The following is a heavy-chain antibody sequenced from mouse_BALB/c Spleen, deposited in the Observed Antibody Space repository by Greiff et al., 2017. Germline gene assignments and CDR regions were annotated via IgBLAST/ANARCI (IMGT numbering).Heavy chain of an antibody. J-gene: IGHJ2*01. CDR1: GYTFTSYW. CDR2: INPSTGYT. V-gene: IGHV1-4*01. Sequence: QVQLKESGAELATPGASVTMSCKASGYTFTSYWMHWVKQRPGQGLEWIGYINPSTGYTEYNQKFKDKATLTANKSSSTAYMLLSSLTSEDSAVYYCARLNNGYYFDYWGQGTTLTVSS. CDR3: ARLNNGYYFDY. D-gene: IGHD1-3*01.